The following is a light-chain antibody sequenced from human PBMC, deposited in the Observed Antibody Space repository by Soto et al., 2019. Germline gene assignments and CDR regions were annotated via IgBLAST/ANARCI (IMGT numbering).Light chain of an antibody. CDR1: QSVSSN. CDR2: GAS. J-gene: IGKJ5*01. CDR3: QHKNNGPPIT. Sequence: EIVMTQSPATLSVSPGERATLSCRASQSVSSNLAWYQQKPGQAPRLLIYGASTRATGIPARFSGSGSGTESTLTISSLRSEDFEVYYCQHKNNGPPITSGKGTRLEIK. V-gene: IGKV3-15*01.